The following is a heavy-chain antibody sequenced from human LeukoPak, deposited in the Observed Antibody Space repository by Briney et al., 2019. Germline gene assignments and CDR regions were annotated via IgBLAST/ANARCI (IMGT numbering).Heavy chain of an antibody. Sequence: ASVKVPCKASGYTFTSYGIGWVRQAPGQGLEWMGWISAYNGNTNYAQKLQGRVTMTTDTSTSTAYMELRSLRSDDTAVYYCARGADSGYDWGDWFDPWGQGTLVTVSS. CDR3: ARGADSGYDWGDWFDP. D-gene: IGHD5-12*01. V-gene: IGHV1-18*01. CDR2: ISAYNGNT. J-gene: IGHJ5*02. CDR1: GYTFTSYG.